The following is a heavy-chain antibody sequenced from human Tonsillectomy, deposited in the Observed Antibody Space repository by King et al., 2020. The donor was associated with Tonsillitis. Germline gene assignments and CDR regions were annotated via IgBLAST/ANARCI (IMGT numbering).Heavy chain of an antibody. D-gene: IGHD2-2*01. V-gene: IGHV3-33*01. CDR3: ARDSTTLSVHYYGMDV. Sequence: VQLVESGGGVVQPGRSLRLSCAASGFTFSSYGMHWVRQAPGKGLEWVAVIWYDGTNKYYADSVKGRFTISRDNSKNTLYLQMNSLRGEDTAVYYCARDSTTLSVHYYGMDVWGQGTTVTVSS. J-gene: IGHJ6*02. CDR2: IWYDGTNK. CDR1: GFTFSSYG.